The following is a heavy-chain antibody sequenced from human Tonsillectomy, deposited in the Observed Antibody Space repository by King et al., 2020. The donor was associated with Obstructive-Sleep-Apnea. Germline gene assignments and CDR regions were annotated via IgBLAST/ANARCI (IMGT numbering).Heavy chain of an antibody. Sequence: QLVQSGGGVVQPGRSLRLSCAASGFTFSSYGMHWVRQAPGKGLEWVAVISYDGSNKYCADSVKGRFTVSRDNSKNTLYLQMNSLRPEDTAVYYCAKEMIATAASGGMDVWGQGTTVTVSS. D-gene: IGHD6-13*01. V-gene: IGHV3-30*18. J-gene: IGHJ6*02. CDR3: AKEMIATAASGGMDV. CDR1: GFTFSSYG. CDR2: ISYDGSNK.